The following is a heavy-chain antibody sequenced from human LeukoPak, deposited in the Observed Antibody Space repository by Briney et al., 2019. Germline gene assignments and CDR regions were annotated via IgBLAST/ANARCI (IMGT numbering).Heavy chain of an antibody. CDR3: ARGRFLDAFDI. V-gene: IGHV4-59*01. J-gene: IGHJ3*02. CDR1: GGSISSYY. D-gene: IGHD3-3*01. Sequence: SETLSLTCTVSGGSISSYYWSWIRQPPRKGLEWIGYIYYSGSTKYKPSLKSRVTISVDTSKNQFSLKLSSVTAADTAVYYCARGRFLDAFDIWGQGTMVTVSS. CDR2: IYYSGST.